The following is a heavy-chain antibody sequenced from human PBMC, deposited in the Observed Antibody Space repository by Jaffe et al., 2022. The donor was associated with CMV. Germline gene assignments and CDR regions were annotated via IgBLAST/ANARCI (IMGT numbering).Heavy chain of an antibody. D-gene: IGHD4-4*01. V-gene: IGHV3-21*01. CDR1: GFTFSSYF. CDR2: IGGSSTYI. Sequence: EVQLVESGGGLVKPGGSLRLSCAASGFTFSSYFMHWVRQAPGKGLEWVSSIGGSSTYIYYADSVRGRFTISRDNAKNSLYLQVNSLRAEDTAVYFCAREDYINSGYFYYYMDVWGKGTTVTVSS. J-gene: IGHJ6*03. CDR3: AREDYINSGYFYYYMDV.